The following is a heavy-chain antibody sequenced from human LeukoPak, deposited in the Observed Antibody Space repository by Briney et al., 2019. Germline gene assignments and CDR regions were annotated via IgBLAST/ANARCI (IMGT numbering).Heavy chain of an antibody. Sequence: ASVKVSCMASGYTFTSYGISWVRQVPGQGLEWMGWISTYNDNTYSAQKFQGRVTMTTDTSTSTAYMEVRSLRSDDTAVYYCARGSSPYCSAGNCYIDYWGQGTLVTVSS. V-gene: IGHV1-18*04. CDR2: ISTYNDNT. CDR3: ARGSSPYCSAGNCYIDY. D-gene: IGHD2-15*01. J-gene: IGHJ4*02. CDR1: GYTFTSYG.